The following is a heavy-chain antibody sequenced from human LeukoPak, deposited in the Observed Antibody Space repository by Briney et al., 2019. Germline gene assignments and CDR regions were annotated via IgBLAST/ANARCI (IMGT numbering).Heavy chain of an antibody. CDR3: ARGGGH. J-gene: IGHJ4*02. CDR1: GFTFSNYW. D-gene: IGHD3-16*01. V-gene: IGHV3-7*01. Sequence: GGSLRLSCAASGFTFSNYWMNWVRQAPGKGLEWVANIKQDGSEKYYVDSVKGRFTISRDNAKNSLYLQMSSLRAEDTAVYYCARGGGHWGQGTLVTVSS. CDR2: IKQDGSEK.